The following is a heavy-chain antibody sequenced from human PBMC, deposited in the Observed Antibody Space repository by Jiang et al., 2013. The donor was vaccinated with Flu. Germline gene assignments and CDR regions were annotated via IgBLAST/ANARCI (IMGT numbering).Heavy chain of an antibody. J-gene: IGHJ4*02. CDR2: IIPIFGTA. CDR1: GGTFSSYA. CDR3: ARGPPFYDYVWGSYRSYFDY. D-gene: IGHD3-16*02. Sequence: SGAEVKKPGSSVKVSCKASGGTFSSYAISWVRQAPGQGLEWMGGIIPIFGTANYAQKFQGRVTITADKSTSTAYMELSSLRSEDTAVYYCARGPPFYDYVWGSYRSYFDYWGQGTLVTVSS. V-gene: IGHV1-69*06.